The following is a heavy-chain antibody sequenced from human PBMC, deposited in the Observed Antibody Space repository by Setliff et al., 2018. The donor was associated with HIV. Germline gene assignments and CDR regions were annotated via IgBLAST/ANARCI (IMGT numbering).Heavy chain of an antibody. D-gene: IGHD3-10*01. J-gene: IGHJ5*02. Sequence: SETLSLTCTVSGGSISSGSYYWSWIRQPAGKGLEWIGHIYTSGSTNYNPSLKSRVTISEDTSKNQFSLKLSSVTAADTAVYYCARDPITMVRGGVDPWGQGTLVTVSS. CDR1: GGSISSGSYY. V-gene: IGHV4-61*09. CDR3: ARDPITMVRGGVDP. CDR2: IYTSGST.